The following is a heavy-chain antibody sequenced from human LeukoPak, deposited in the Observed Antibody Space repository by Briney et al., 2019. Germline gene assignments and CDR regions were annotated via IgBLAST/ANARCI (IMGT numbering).Heavy chain of an antibody. J-gene: IGHJ4*02. Sequence: ASVKVSCKASGYTFTSYGISWVRQAPGQGVEWMGWISAYNGNTNYAQKLQGRVTMTTDTSTSTAYMELRSLRSDDTAVYYCARDFAGQQQLDESFDYWGQGTLVTVSS. D-gene: IGHD6-13*01. CDR2: ISAYNGNT. CDR3: ARDFAGQQQLDESFDY. CDR1: GYTFTSYG. V-gene: IGHV1-18*01.